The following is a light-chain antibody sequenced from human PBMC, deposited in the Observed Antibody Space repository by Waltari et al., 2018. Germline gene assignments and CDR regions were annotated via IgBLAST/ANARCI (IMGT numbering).Light chain of an antibody. CDR1: QSVSRA. CDR3: QHYVRLPAT. J-gene: IGKJ1*01. Sequence: EIVLTQSPGPLPFSPGERATPSCWASQSVSRALVWYQKKPGQAPRLLSYGASTRAPGIPDRFSGSGSGTDFSLTINRLEPEDFAVYYCQHYVRLPATFGQGTKVEI. CDR2: GAS. V-gene: IGKV3-20*01.